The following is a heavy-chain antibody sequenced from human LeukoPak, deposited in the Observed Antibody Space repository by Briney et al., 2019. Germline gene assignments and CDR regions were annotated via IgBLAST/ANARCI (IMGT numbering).Heavy chain of an antibody. V-gene: IGHV3-53*01. CDR2: IYDSGTT. Sequence: GGSLRLSCATSGFTVSSNYMSWVRQALGKGLEWVSVIYDSGTTYYADSVKGRFLIFRDTSKNTVDLQMNSLRVEDTAVYYCAGRRSSGWYAYWGQGTLVTVSS. D-gene: IGHD6-19*01. J-gene: IGHJ4*02. CDR3: AGRRSSGWYAY. CDR1: GFTVSSNY.